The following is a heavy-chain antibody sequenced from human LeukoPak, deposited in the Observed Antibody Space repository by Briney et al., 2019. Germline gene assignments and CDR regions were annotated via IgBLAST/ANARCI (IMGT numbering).Heavy chain of an antibody. Sequence: GGSLRLSRAASGFTFSDYWMTWVRQAPGKGLQWVANIKEDGSEKYYVDSVKGRFTISRDNAKNSLFLQMNSLRVEDTAVYYCARDHATGYFDYWGQGALVTVSS. D-gene: IGHD2-15*01. CDR3: ARDHATGYFDY. V-gene: IGHV3-7*01. CDR1: GFTFSDYW. J-gene: IGHJ4*02. CDR2: IKEDGSEK.